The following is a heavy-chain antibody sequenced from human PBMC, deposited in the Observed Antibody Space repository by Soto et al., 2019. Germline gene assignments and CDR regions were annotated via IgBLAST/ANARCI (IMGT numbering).Heavy chain of an antibody. CDR2: IIPIFGTA. D-gene: IGHD4-17*01. CDR1: GGTFSSYA. J-gene: IGHJ4*02. V-gene: IGHV1-69*06. Sequence: SVKVSCKASGGTFSSYATSWVRQAPGQGLEWMGGIIPIFGTANYAQKFQGRVTITADKSTSTAYMELSSLRSEDTAAYYCARPKKEVTTMTSFDYWGQGTLVTVSS. CDR3: ARPKKEVTTMTSFDY.